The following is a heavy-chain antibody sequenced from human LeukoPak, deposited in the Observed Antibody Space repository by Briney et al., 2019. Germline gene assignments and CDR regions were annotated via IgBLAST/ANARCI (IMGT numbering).Heavy chain of an antibody. CDR2: IGAAGDT. Sequence: GGSLRLSCVASGFTLSGYDLHWVRQGAGKGLEWVSTIGAAGDTYYADSVRGRFTISRENAKHSLYLQMNSLRGGDTAVYYCARENVLAVAGTNYYYGMDVWGQGTTVSVSS. CDR3: ARENVLAVAGTNYYYGMDV. CDR1: GFTLSGYD. V-gene: IGHV3-13*04. J-gene: IGHJ6*02. D-gene: IGHD6-19*01.